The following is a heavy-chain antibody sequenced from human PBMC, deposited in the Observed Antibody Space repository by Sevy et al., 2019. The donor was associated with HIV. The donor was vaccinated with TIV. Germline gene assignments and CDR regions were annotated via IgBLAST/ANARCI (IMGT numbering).Heavy chain of an antibody. CDR3: TTDAHDFTNYPSPYYFDQ. Sequence: GGSLRLTCAASGFTLSDAWMSWVRQAPGKGLEWVGRIKSKTDGGPTDYAAPVKGRFTISRDESKNTLYLQMNSLKTEDTAVYYCTTDAHDFTNYPSPYYFDQWVQGTLVTVSS. J-gene: IGHJ4*02. CDR1: GFTLSDAW. D-gene: IGHD4-4*01. V-gene: IGHV3-15*01. CDR2: IKSKTDGGPT.